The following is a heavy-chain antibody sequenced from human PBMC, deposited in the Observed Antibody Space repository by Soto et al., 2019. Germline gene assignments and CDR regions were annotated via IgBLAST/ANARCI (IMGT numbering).Heavy chain of an antibody. D-gene: IGHD6-19*01. V-gene: IGHV4-39*07. J-gene: IGHJ6*02. CDR2: IYYSGST. CDR3: ARVIAVAGTGPWEGYSYYGMDV. CDR1: GFSINSSRYH. Sequence: SGTLFLTCTVSGFSINSSRYHWGWVPPPPGKGLEWIGSIYYSGSTYYNPSLKSRVTISVDTSKNQFSLKLSSVTAADTAVYYCARVIAVAGTGPWEGYSYYGMDVWGQGTTVT.